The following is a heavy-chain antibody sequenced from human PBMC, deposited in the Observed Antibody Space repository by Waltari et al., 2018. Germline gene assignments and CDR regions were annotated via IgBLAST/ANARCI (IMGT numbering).Heavy chain of an antibody. CDR3: AKDEIAAAGNYYYYYMDV. V-gene: IGHV3-30*02. Sequence: QVQLVESGGGVVQPGGSLRLSCAASGFTFSSYGMHWVRQAPGQGLEWVAFIRYDGSNKYYADSVKCRFTISRDNSKNTLYLQMNSLRAEDTAVYYCAKDEIAAAGNYYYYYMDVWGKGTTVTISS. CDR1: GFTFSSYG. J-gene: IGHJ6*03. CDR2: IRYDGSNK. D-gene: IGHD6-13*01.